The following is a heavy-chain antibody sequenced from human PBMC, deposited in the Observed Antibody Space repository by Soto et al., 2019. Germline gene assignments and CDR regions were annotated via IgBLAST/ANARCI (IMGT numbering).Heavy chain of an antibody. Sequence: QVQLQQWGAGLLKPSETLSLTCAVSGGSFSGCYWSWIRQPPGQGLEWIGEIYHSGSTNYSTSLKSRVTISVDTSKNQFSLKLSSVTAADTAVYYCARRTLRFSALPIDYWGQGTLVTVSS. J-gene: IGHJ4*02. CDR3: ARRTLRFSALPIDY. V-gene: IGHV4-34*01. D-gene: IGHD3-3*01. CDR2: IYHSGST. CDR1: GGSFSGCY.